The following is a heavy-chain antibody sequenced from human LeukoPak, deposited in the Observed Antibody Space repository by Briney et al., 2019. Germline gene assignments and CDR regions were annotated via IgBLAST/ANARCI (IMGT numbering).Heavy chain of an antibody. Sequence: GGSLRLSCAASGFTFSSHWMHWVRQAPGKVLVWVSLINSDGSTTNYADSVKGRFTISRDNAKNTLYLQMNSLRAEDTAVYYCAREEPSTTDSYWGQGTLVTVSS. J-gene: IGHJ4*02. CDR3: AREEPSTTDSY. CDR2: INSDGSTT. V-gene: IGHV3-74*01. CDR1: GFTFSSHW. D-gene: IGHD5/OR15-5a*01.